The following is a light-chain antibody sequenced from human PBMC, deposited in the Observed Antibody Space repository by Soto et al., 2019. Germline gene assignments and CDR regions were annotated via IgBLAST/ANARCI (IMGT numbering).Light chain of an antibody. V-gene: IGKV1-27*01. CDR3: QKYNSAPLT. J-gene: IGKJ4*01. CDR2: AAS. CDR1: QGIGVY. Sequence: DIQMTQSPSSLSASLGDRVTITCRASQGIGVYLAWFQQIPGKVPRLLIYAASALQSGVPSRFSGGGSGTDFTLTINSLQPEDVATYYCQKYNSAPLTFGGGTKVEIK.